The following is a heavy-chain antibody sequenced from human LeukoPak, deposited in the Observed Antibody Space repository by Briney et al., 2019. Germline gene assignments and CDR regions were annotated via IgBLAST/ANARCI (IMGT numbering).Heavy chain of an antibody. J-gene: IGHJ4*02. CDR1: GGTFSSYA. CDR2: IIPIFGTA. V-gene: IGHV1-69*13. CDR3: ARETYRWRQLPRPLDY. Sequence: ASVKVSCKASGGTFSSYAISWVRQAPGQGLEWMGGIIPIFGTANYAQKFQGRVTITADESTSTAYMELSSLRSEDTAVYYCARETYRWRQLPRPLDYWGQGTLVTVSS. D-gene: IGHD2-15*01.